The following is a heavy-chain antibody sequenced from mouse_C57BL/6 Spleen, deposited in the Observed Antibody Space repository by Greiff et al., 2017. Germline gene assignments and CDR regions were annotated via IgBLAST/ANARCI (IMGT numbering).Heavy chain of an antibody. CDR1: GFNIKDYY. CDR3: ALLGEGYFDY. V-gene: IGHV14-2*01. D-gene: IGHD4-1*01. J-gene: IGHJ2*01. Sequence: EVQLQQSGAELVKPGASVKLSCTASGFNIKDYYMHWVKQRTEQGLEWIGRIDPEDGETKSAPKFQGKATITADTTSNTAYLQLSSLTSAATAVYYCALLGEGYFDYWGQGTTRTVSS. CDR2: IDPEDGET.